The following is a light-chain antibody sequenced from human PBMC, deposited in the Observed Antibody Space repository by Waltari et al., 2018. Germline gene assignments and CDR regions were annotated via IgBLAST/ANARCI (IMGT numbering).Light chain of an antibody. V-gene: IGKV3-11*01. Sequence: EVVLTQSPATLSLSPGERATLSCRASQSVSDDLVWYQQKPGQAPRLLIYDASKRATGIPPRFSGSGSGTDFTLTISSLEPEDIAVYYCQHRSTWRHTFGGGTKVEIK. CDR2: DAS. CDR1: QSVSDD. CDR3: QHRSTWRHT. J-gene: IGKJ4*01.